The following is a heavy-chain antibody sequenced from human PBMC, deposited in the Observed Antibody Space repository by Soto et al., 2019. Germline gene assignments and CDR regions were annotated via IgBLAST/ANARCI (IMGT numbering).Heavy chain of an antibody. D-gene: IGHD2-15*01. CDR3: ARDSRYCSGGSCYFLPVIDY. J-gene: IGHJ4*02. CDR2: LNPIFGSA. V-gene: IGHV1-69*12. CDR1: AGTLSSYA. Sequence: QVQLVQSGAEVKKPGSSVKVSCKASAGTLSSYAISWVRQAPGQGIEWMGGLNPIFGSANYPQKFQGKVTITAYESTRSAYIELCSLRSEVAAIYYCARDSRYCSGGSCYFLPVIDYWGQGTLVTVSS.